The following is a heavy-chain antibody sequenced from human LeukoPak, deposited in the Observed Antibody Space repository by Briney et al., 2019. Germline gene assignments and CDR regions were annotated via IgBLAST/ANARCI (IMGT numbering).Heavy chain of an antibody. CDR1: GYSFTSYW. D-gene: IGHD6-19*01. CDR2: IYPGDSDT. Sequence: GESLKISCKGSGYSFTSYWIGWVRQMPGKGLEWMGIIYPGDSDTRYSPSFQGQVTISADKSISTAYLQWSSLKASDTAMYYCARHVHSSGGGYYFDYWGQGTLVTVSS. CDR3: ARHVHSSGGGYYFDY. V-gene: IGHV5-51*01. J-gene: IGHJ4*02.